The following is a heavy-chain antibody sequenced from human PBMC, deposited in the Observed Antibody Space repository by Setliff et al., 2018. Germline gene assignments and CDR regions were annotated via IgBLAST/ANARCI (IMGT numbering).Heavy chain of an antibody. Sequence: ASVKVSCKAFGYTFSSYGISWVRQAPGQGLEWVAWISTYNGDTKYAEKFQGRLKMTTETSTRTVTMELRSLRHDDTAIYYCARDVALWVSNAFDNWVPGPVVTVSS. D-gene: IGHD1-26*01. V-gene: IGHV1-18*01. CDR2: ISTYNGDT. CDR3: ARDVALWVSNAFDN. J-gene: IGHJ3*02. CDR1: GYTFSSYG.